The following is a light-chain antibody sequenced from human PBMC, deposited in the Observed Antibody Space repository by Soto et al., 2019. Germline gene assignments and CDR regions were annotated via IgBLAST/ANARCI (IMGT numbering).Light chain of an antibody. CDR2: DVS. CDR3: ASYTTSSTLRYV. V-gene: IGLV2-14*01. J-gene: IGLJ1*01. Sequence: QCVLTQPASVSGSPGQSITISCTGTSSDVGSYNYASWYQQHPGKAPKLVIYDVSYRPSGVSNRFSGSKSGNTASLTISGLQPDDEADYYCASYTTSSTLRYVFGTGTKVTVL. CDR1: SSDVGSYNY.